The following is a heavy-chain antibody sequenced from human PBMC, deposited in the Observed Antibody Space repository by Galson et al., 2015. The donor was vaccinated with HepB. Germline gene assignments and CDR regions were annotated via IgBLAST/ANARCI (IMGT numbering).Heavy chain of an antibody. Sequence: ETLSLTCTVSGGSISSYYWSWIRQPPGKGLEWIGYIYYSGSTNYNPSLKSRVTISVDTSKNQFSLKLSSVTAADTAVYYCARAPPRSCFDLWGRGTLVTVSS. J-gene: IGHJ2*01. CDR1: GGSISSYY. CDR3: ARAPPRSCFDL. V-gene: IGHV4-59*01. CDR2: IYYSGST.